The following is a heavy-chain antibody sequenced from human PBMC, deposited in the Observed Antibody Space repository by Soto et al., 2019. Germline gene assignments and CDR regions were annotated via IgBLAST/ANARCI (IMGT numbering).Heavy chain of an antibody. CDR3: AREDDGGDRDYYGLDV. D-gene: IGHD2-21*02. J-gene: IGHJ6*02. CDR1: GGSISSDIYH. Sequence: QVHLQQSGPGLVRPSQTLSLTCTVSGGSISSDIYHWTRLRQSPGKGLEWIGYIYYSGSIFYNPSFKSRVTISVDTSKHQSSLQMSSVTAADTAVYFCAREDDGGDRDYYGLDVWGQGTTVTVSS. CDR2: IYYSGSI. V-gene: IGHV4-30-4*08.